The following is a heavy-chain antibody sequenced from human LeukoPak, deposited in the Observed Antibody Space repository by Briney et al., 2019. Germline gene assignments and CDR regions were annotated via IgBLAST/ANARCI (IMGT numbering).Heavy chain of an antibody. V-gene: IGHV3-23*01. J-gene: IGHJ4*02. Sequence: GGSLRLSCAASGFTFSNYAMSWVRQAPGKGLEWVSSISGSGSSTYYADSVKGRFTISRDNSKNTLYLQIKSLRAEDTAVYYCAKDFGYYYDSSGYYDYWGQGTLVTVSS. CDR2: ISGSGSST. CDR3: AKDFGYYYDSSGYYDY. D-gene: IGHD3-22*01. CDR1: GFTFSNYA.